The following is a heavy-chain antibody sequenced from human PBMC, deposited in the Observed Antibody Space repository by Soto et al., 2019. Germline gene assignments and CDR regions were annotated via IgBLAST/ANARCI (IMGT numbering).Heavy chain of an antibody. D-gene: IGHD3-10*01. Sequence: QVQLQESGPGLVKPSQTLSLTCTVSGGSISSGGYYWNWIRQHPGKGLEWIGYIYYSGSTYYNPSLKSRVTISVDTSKNQFSLKLSSVTAADTAVYYCARGSTTDYYGSGSYYSVADYCGQGTLVTVSS. V-gene: IGHV4-31*03. CDR3: ARGSTTDYYGSGSYYSVADY. J-gene: IGHJ4*02. CDR1: GGSISSGGYY. CDR2: IYYSGST.